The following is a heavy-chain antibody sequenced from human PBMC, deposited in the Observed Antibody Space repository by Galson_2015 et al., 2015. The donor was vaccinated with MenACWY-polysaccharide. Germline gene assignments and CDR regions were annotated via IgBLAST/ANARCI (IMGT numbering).Heavy chain of an antibody. CDR3: TRDNNNYGDY. Sequence: SETLSLTCTVSGGSISDTFWSWIRQPPGKGLEWIGYAHYSGNTNYSPSLKSRVTMSVDTSKNQFSLNLSSVTAADTAVYYCTRDNNNYGDYWGQGTLVTASS. CDR1: GGSISDTF. J-gene: IGHJ4*02. V-gene: IGHV4-59*01. D-gene: IGHD4-11*01. CDR2: AHYSGNT.